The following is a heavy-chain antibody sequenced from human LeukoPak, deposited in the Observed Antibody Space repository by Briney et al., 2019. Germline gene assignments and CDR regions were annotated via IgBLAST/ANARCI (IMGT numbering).Heavy chain of an antibody. V-gene: IGHV3-53*01. J-gene: IGHJ4*02. D-gene: IGHD6-19*01. CDR1: GFIFRNYA. CDR2: IYSGGST. CDR3: ARAQWLATFDS. Sequence: GGSLRLSCAASGFIFRNYAMSWVRQAPGKGLEWVSVIYSGGSTYYADSVKGRFTISRDNSKNTLYVQMNSLRAEDTAVYYCARAQWLATFDSWGQGTLVTVSS.